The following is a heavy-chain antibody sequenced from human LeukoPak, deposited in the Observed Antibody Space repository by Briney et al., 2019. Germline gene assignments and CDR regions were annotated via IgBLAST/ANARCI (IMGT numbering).Heavy chain of an antibody. J-gene: IGHJ6*02. CDR3: AGHEVARDYYYGMDV. CDR1: GGSISSYY. CDR2: IYYSGST. D-gene: IGHD2-15*01. V-gene: IGHV4-59*08. Sequence: SETLSLTCTVSGGSISSYYWSWIRQPPGKGLEWIGYIYYSGSTNYNPSLKSRVTISVDTSKNQFSLKLSSVTAADTAVYYCAGHEVARDYYYGMDVWGQGTTVTVSS.